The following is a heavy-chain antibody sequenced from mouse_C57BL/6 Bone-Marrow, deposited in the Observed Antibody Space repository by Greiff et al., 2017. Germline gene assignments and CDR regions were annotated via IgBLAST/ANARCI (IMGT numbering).Heavy chain of an antibody. J-gene: IGHJ4*01. CDR2: IDPSDSYN. Sequence: QVQLQEAGGELGRPGNLVKLFRKGSGYTLTSHWKPWVKQRPGKGLEWIGGIDPSDSYNNYNQKVKGKATLTVDTSSSKAYMQLSSLTSEDSAVYYCARCSLPAMDYWGQGTSVTVSS. V-gene: IGHV1-59*01. CDR3: ARCSLPAMDY. CDR1: GYTLTSHW.